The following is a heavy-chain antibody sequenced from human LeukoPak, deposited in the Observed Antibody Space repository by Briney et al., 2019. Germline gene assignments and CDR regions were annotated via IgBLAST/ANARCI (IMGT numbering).Heavy chain of an antibody. CDR2: IYHSGST. CDR3: ATYYDSSGYFDY. J-gene: IGHJ4*02. CDR1: GYSISSGYY. Sequence: SETLSLTCTVSGYSISSGYYWGWIRQPPGKGLEWIGSIYHSGSTYYNPSLKTRVTISVDTSTNQSSLKLSSLTAADTAVYYCATYYDSSGYFDYWGQGTLVTVSS. V-gene: IGHV4-38-2*02. D-gene: IGHD3-22*01.